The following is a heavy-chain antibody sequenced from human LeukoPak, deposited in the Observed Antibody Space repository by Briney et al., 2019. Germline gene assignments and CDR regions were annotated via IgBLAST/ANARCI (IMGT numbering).Heavy chain of an antibody. V-gene: IGHV4-34*01. CDR2: INHSGST. J-gene: IGHJ5*02. CDR3: ARLGAVKFDP. D-gene: IGHD6-13*01. CDR1: GGSFSGYY. Sequence: SETLSLTCAVYGGSFSGYYWSWIRQPPGKGLEWIGEINHSGSTNYNPSIKSRVTISVDTSKNQFSLRLGSGTAADTAVYYCARLGAVKFDPWGQGTLVTVSS.